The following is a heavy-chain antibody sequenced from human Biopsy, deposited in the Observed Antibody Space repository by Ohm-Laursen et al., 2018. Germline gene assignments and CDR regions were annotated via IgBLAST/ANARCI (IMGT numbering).Heavy chain of an antibody. J-gene: IGHJ4*02. CDR3: ARGNEVMVTGPYFFDY. CDR2: IYYSGST. CDR1: GVSISSYF. D-gene: IGHD2-21*02. Sequence: SETLSLTCTVSGVSISSYFWNWIRQPPGKGLEWIGDIYYSGSTKYNPSLKSRVTISVGMSKSQLSLKLTSVTTADTAVYYCARGNEVMVTGPYFFDYWGQGTLVMVSS. V-gene: IGHV4-59*01.